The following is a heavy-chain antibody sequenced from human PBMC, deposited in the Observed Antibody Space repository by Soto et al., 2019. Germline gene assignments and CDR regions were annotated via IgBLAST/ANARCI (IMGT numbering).Heavy chain of an antibody. V-gene: IGHV4-34*01. CDR2: INDRGSI. Sequence: QVQLQQWGAGPLRPLETLSLTCGVSGGSFSGYYWAWIRQSPGKGLEWIGEINDRGSINYNPSLKSRVIISVDTSKYHSSLSLRSVTAADTAVYYCARESHDILTGPPWVWYFDLWGRGTLVTVSS. D-gene: IGHD3-9*01. CDR1: GGSFSGYY. CDR3: ARESHDILTGPPWVWYFDL. J-gene: IGHJ2*01.